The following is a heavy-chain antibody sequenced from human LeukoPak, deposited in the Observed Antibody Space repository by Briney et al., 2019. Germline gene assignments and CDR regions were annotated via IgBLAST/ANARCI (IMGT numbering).Heavy chain of an antibody. V-gene: IGHV1-18*04. D-gene: IGHD2-2*01. J-gene: IGHJ5*02. CDR1: GYTFTSYG. CDR3: ARSRYCSSTSCYYWFDP. Sequence: ASVKVSCKASGYTFTSYGISWVRQAPGQGLEWMGWISAYNGNTNYAQKLQGRVTMTTDTSTSTAYMELRSLRSDDTAVYYCARSRYCSSTSCYYWFDPWGQGTLVTVSS. CDR2: ISAYNGNT.